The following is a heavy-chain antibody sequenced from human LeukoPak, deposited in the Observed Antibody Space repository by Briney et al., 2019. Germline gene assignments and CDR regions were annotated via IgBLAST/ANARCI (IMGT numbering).Heavy chain of an antibody. D-gene: IGHD3-10*01. CDR2: IIPIFGTA. Sequence: SVKVSCKASGGTFNSYATSWVRQAPGQGLEWMGGIIPIFGTANYAQKFQGRVTITTDESTSTASMELSSLRSEDTAVYYCARALGGGGDAFDIWGQGTMVTVSS. J-gene: IGHJ3*02. CDR3: ARALGGGGDAFDI. V-gene: IGHV1-69*05. CDR1: GGTFNSYA.